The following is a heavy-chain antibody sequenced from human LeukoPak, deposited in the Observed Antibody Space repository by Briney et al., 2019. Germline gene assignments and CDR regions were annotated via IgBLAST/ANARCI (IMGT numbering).Heavy chain of an antibody. CDR1: GFTFITYS. CDR3: ARDREGGYGSGSHGY. J-gene: IGHJ4*02. CDR2: ISSITSSYI. D-gene: IGHD3-10*01. Sequence: GGSLRLSCAASGFTFITYSMTWVRQAPGKGLEWVSSISSITSSYIHYADSVKGRFTISRDNAKNSLYLQMNSLRAEDTAVYYCARDREGGYGSGSHGYWGQGTLVTVSS. V-gene: IGHV3-21*01.